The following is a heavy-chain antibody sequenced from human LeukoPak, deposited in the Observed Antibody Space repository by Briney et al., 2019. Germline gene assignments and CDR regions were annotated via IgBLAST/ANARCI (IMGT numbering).Heavy chain of an antibody. CDR3: AKPPGFYCTNGVCYFDY. D-gene: IGHD2-8*01. CDR1: GFTFSSYA. CDR2: ISGSGGST. V-gene: IGHV3-23*01. J-gene: IGHJ4*02. Sequence: GGSLRLSCAASGFTFSSYAMSWVRQAPGKGLEWVSAISGSGGSTYYADSVKGRFTISRDNSKNTLYLQMNSLRAEDTAVYYCAKPPGFYCTNGVCYFDYWGQGTPVTVSS.